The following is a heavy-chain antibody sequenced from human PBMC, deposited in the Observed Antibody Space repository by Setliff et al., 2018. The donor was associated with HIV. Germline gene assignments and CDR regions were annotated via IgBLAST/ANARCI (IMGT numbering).Heavy chain of an antibody. CDR2: IYYSGST. CDR1: GGSISSNSYY. D-gene: IGHD5-12*01. V-gene: IGHV4-39*01. J-gene: IGHJ6*03. Sequence: SETLSLTCTVSGGSISSNSYYWGWIRQPPGKGLEWIGSIYYSGSTYYNPSLKSRVTISVDTSKNQFSLKLSSVTAADTAVYYCARQGGYSGYGFYYYYYYMDVWGKGTTITVSS. CDR3: ARQGGYSGYGFYYYYYYMDV.